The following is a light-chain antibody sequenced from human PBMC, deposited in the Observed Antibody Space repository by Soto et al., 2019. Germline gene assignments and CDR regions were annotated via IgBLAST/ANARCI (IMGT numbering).Light chain of an antibody. Sequence: IVLTQSPDTLSLSPGERATLSCRASQSIGSYLAWYQQKPGQAPRLLIYDASNRATGIPARFSGSGSGTDFTLTISSLEPEDFALYYCQQRSNWPRTFGQGTKVDIK. CDR3: QQRSNWPRT. CDR2: DAS. J-gene: IGKJ1*01. CDR1: QSIGSY. V-gene: IGKV3-11*01.